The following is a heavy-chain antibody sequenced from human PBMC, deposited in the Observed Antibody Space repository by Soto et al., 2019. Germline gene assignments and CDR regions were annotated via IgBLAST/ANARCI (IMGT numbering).Heavy chain of an antibody. D-gene: IGHD1-1*01. CDR2: SIPIFGTA. CDR3: ATPRQSRTD. Sequence: QVQLVQSGAEVKKPGSSVKFSCKASGGTFSSYAISWVRQAPGQGLEWMGGSIPIFGTANYAQKFQGRVTITADESTRTAYMELSSLRAEDTAVYYCATPRQSRTDWGQGTLVTVSS. CDR1: GGTFSSYA. V-gene: IGHV1-69*01. J-gene: IGHJ4*02.